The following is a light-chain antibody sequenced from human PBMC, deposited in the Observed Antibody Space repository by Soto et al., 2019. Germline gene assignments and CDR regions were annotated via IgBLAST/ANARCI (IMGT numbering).Light chain of an antibody. CDR1: SSDVGGYNY. J-gene: IGLJ1*01. CDR2: EVS. Sequence: QSVLTQPASVSGSPGQSITISCTGTSSDVGGYNYVSWYQLHPGKAPKLMIYEVSNRPSGVSNRFSGSKSGNTASLTISGLQAEDEADYYCSSYRSTTFPYVFGSGTKLTVL. CDR3: SSYRSTTFPYV. V-gene: IGLV2-14*01.